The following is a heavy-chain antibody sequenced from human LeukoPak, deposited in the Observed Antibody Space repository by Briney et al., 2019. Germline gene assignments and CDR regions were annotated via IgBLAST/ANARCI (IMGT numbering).Heavy chain of an antibody. D-gene: IGHD3-22*01. CDR3: AGQVARGGDYYEEN. J-gene: IGHJ4*02. Sequence: GGSLRLSCAASGFTFSSYSMNWVRQAPGKGLEWVSYISSSSSTIYYADSVKGRFTISRDNAKNSLYLQMNSLRAEDTAVYYCAGQVARGGDYYEENWGQGTLVTVSS. CDR2: ISSSSSTI. CDR1: GFTFSSYS. V-gene: IGHV3-48*01.